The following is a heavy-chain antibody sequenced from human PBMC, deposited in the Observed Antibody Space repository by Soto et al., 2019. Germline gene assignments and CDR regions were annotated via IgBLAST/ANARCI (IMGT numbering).Heavy chain of an antibody. D-gene: IGHD2-15*01. Sequence: QVQLQESGPGLVKPSQTLSLTCTVSGGSISSGGYYWSWIRQHPGKGLEWIGYIYYSGSTYYNPSLKSRVTISVDTSKNQFSLKLSSVTAADTAVYYCVRDQRMIRRVPDAFDIWGQGTMVTVSS. CDR2: IYYSGST. CDR3: VRDQRMIRRVPDAFDI. CDR1: GGSISSGGYY. V-gene: IGHV4-31*03. J-gene: IGHJ3*02.